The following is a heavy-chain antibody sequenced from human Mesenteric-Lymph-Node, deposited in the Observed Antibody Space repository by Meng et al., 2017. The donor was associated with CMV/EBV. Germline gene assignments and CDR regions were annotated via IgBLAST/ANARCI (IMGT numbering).Heavy chain of an antibody. D-gene: IGHD3-10*01. J-gene: IGHJ4*02. CDR2: IYHSGST. V-gene: IGHV4-30-2*01. Sequence: SISSGGYSWSWIRQPPGKGLEWIGYIYHSGSTYYNPSLKSPVTISVDRSKNQFSLKLSSVTAADTAVYYCARGVSLVRGVIAYFDYWGQGTLVTVSS. CDR3: ARGVSLVRGVIAYFDY. CDR1: SISSGGYS.